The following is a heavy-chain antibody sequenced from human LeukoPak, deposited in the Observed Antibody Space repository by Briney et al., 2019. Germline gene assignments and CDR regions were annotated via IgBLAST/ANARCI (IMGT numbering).Heavy chain of an antibody. J-gene: IGHJ3*02. D-gene: IGHD3-3*01. V-gene: IGHV3-23*01. Sequence: GGTLRLSCAASGFTFSSYGMSWVRQAPGKGLEWVSVISGSGDGTYYADSVKGRFTISRDKSKDTLYLQMNSLRAEDTAVYHCAKDKTYDDFWSGHDAFDIWGQGTMVTVSS. CDR2: ISGSGDGT. CDR1: GFTFSSYG. CDR3: AKDKTYDDFWSGHDAFDI.